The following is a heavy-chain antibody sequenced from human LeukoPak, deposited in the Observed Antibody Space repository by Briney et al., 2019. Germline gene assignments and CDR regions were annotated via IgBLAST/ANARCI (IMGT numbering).Heavy chain of an antibody. V-gene: IGHV1-2*02. D-gene: IGHD3/OR15-3a*01. CDR2: INPNTGVT. CDR3: ARDSVGTDAVFPRLDYYFDL. CDR1: GHAFTGYY. Sequence: ASVKVSCKTSGHAFTGYYLHWVRQAPGQGLEWMGWINPNTGVTMYAQDFQGRVTMTRDTSISTAYMELSRLRHDDRALYYCARDSVGTDAVFPRLDYYFDLWGRGTLVTVSS. J-gene: IGHJ2*01.